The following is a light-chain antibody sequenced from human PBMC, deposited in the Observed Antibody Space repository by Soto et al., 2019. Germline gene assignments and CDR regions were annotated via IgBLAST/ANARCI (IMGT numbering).Light chain of an antibody. CDR3: QQYKNWPLYT. CDR2: GAS. V-gene: IGKV3-15*01. J-gene: IGKJ2*01. Sequence: EIVMTQSPATLSVSPGERATLSCRASQSVSSNLAWYQQKPGQAPRLLIYGASTRATGIPARFSGSVSGTEFTLTISSLQSEDFAVYYCQQYKNWPLYTVGQGTKQEIK. CDR1: QSVSSN.